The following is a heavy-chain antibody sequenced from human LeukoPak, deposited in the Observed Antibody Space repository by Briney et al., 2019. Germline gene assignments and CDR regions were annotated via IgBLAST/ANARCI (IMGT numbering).Heavy chain of an antibody. CDR3: ARPRWLFRNDAFDI. CDR2: ISSSSSYI. V-gene: IGHV3-21*01. J-gene: IGHJ3*02. D-gene: IGHD3-22*01. CDR1: GFTFSSYS. Sequence: GGSLRLSCAASGFTFSSYSMNWVRQAPGKGLEWVSSISSSSSYIYYADSVKGRFTISRDNAKNSLYLQMNSLRAEDTAVYYCARPRWLFRNDAFDIWGQGTMVTVSS.